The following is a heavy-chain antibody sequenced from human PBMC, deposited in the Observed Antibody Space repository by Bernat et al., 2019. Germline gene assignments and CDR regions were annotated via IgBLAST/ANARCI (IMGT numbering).Heavy chain of an antibody. CDR2: VSSRGRTI. Sequence: EVQLVESGGGFVQPGGSLRLSCAASGFTFSSYEMNWVRQAPGKGLEWVSYVSSRGRTIFYADSVKGRFTISRDNSKNTLYLQMNSLRAEDTAVYYCAKEDGDYGFSFDYWGQGTLVTVSS. CDR3: AKEDGDYGFSFDY. V-gene: IGHV3-48*03. CDR1: GFTFSSYE. J-gene: IGHJ4*02. D-gene: IGHD4-17*01.